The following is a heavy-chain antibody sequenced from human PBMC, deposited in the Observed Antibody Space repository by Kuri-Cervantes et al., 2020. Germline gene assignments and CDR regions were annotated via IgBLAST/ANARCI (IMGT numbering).Heavy chain of an antibody. D-gene: IGHD5-24*01. CDR1: GGTFSSYA. CDR2: IIPIFGTA. J-gene: IGHJ2*01. V-gene: IGHV1-69*13. Sequence: SVKVSCKASGGTFSSYAVSWVRQAPGQGLEWMGGIIPIFGTANYAQKFQGRVTITADESTSTAYMELSSLRSEDTAVYYCASFKMATIRPIWYFDLWGRGTLVTVSS. CDR3: ASFKMATIRPIWYFDL.